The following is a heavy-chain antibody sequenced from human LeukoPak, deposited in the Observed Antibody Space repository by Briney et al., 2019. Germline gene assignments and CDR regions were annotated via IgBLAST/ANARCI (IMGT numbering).Heavy chain of an antibody. D-gene: IGHD3-10*01. CDR1: GGSFSGYY. J-gene: IGHJ3*02. V-gene: IGHV4-34*01. CDR3: ARSRGRGDAFDI. Sequence: SETLSLTCAIYGGSFSGYYWSWIRQPPGKGLEWIWEINHSGSTNYNPSLKSRVTISVDTSKNQFSLKLSSVTAADTAVYYCARSRGRGDAFDIWGQGTMVTVSS. CDR2: INHSGST.